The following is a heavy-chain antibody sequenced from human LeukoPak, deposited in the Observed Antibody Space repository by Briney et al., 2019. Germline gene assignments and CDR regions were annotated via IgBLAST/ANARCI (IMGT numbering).Heavy chain of an antibody. D-gene: IGHD6-19*01. V-gene: IGHV4-61*08. Sequence: SETLSLTCTVSGGSISSGGYYWSWIRQHPGKGLEWIGYIYYSGSTDYNPSLKSRVTMSVDTSKNQFSLKLSSVTAADTAVYYCARLSSGWYTIDYWGQGTLVTVSS. CDR2: IYYSGST. CDR3: ARLSSGWYTIDY. CDR1: GGSISSGGYY. J-gene: IGHJ4*02.